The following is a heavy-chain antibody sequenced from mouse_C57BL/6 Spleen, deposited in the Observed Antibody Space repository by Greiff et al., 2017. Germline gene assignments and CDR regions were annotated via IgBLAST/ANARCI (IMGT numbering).Heavy chain of an antibody. J-gene: IGHJ2*01. D-gene: IGHD4-1*01. CDR1: GYTFTEYT. V-gene: IGHV1-62-2*01. Sequence: QVHVKQSGAELVKPGASVKLSCKASGYTFTEYTIHWVKQRSGQGLEWIGWFYPGSGSIKYNEKFKDKATLTADKSSSTVYMELSRLTSEDSAVYFCARHTNWAYYFDYWGQGTTLTVSS. CDR2: FYPGSGSI. CDR3: ARHTNWAYYFDY.